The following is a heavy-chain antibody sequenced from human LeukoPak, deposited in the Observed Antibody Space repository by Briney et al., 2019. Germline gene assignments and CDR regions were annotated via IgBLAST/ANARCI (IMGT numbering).Heavy chain of an antibody. CDR3: AKDWPSRHYYDSSGSFFDY. D-gene: IGHD3-22*01. Sequence: GGSLRLSCAASGFTFSSYAMSWVRQAPGKGLEWVSAISGSGGSTYYADSVKGRFTISRDNSKNTLYLQMNSLRAEDTAVYYCAKDWPSRHYYDSSGSFFDYWGQGTLVTVSS. J-gene: IGHJ4*02. V-gene: IGHV3-23*01. CDR1: GFTFSSYA. CDR2: ISGSGGST.